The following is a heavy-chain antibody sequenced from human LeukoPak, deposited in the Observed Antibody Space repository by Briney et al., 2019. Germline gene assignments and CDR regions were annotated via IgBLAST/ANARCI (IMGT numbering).Heavy chain of an antibody. V-gene: IGHV3-23*01. CDR1: GFTFNSYA. J-gene: IGHJ4*02. D-gene: IGHD4-11*01. CDR3: AKDRTLGVTIRAFDY. Sequence: GGSLRVFCAASGFTFNSYAMSWVRQAPGKELEWVSAISGSGGSTYYADSVKGRFTISRDNSKNTLYLQMNSLRAEDTAVYYCAKDRTLGVTIRAFDYWGQGTLVTVSS. CDR2: ISGSGGST.